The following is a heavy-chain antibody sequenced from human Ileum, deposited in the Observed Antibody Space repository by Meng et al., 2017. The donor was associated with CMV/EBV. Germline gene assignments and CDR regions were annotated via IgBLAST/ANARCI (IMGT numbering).Heavy chain of an antibody. CDR1: GGSISGYY. Sequence: HVQLQESGPGLVKPSETLCLTCTVSGGSISGYYWSWIRQPATKGLEWIGRVYSSGSTDYNPSLQSRVTMSVDTSKNQFSLKLSSVTAADTAVYYCARGSSSWALDYWGQGTLVTVSS. CDR3: ARGSSSWALDY. CDR2: VYSSGST. D-gene: IGHD2-2*01. V-gene: IGHV4-4*07. J-gene: IGHJ4*02.